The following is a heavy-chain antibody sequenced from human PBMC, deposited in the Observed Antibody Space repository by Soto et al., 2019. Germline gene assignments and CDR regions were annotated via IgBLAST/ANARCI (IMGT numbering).Heavy chain of an antibody. Sequence: QPGGSLRLSCQASGFNFDNYGMHWVRQAPGKGLGWVAVITYDGSNKYYADSVKGRFTISRDNSKNTLSLHLNTLKPEDTAVYHCAKDRVGGTFYTPLGFWGQGTLVTVSS. D-gene: IGHD1-7*01. J-gene: IGHJ4*02. CDR1: GFNFDNYG. CDR3: AKDRVGGTFYTPLGF. V-gene: IGHV3-30*18. CDR2: ITYDGSNK.